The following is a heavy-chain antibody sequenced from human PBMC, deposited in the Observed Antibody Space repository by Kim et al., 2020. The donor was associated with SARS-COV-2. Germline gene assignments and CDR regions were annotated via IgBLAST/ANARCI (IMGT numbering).Heavy chain of an antibody. Sequence: SVKVSCKASGGTFSSYAISWVRQAPGQGLEWMGGIIPIFGTANYAQKFQGRVTITADKSTSTAYMELSSLRSEDTAVYYCATAGYCSSTSCFDYYYGMDVWGQGTTVTVSS. J-gene: IGHJ6*02. V-gene: IGHV1-69*06. D-gene: IGHD2-2*01. CDR3: ATAGYCSSTSCFDYYYGMDV. CDR2: IIPIFGTA. CDR1: GGTFSSYA.